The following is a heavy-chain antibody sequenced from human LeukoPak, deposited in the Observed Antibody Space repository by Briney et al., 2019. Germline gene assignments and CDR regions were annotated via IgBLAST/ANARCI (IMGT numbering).Heavy chain of an antibody. D-gene: IGHD3-16*02. CDR1: GFIFSNYW. V-gene: IGHV3-7*01. CDR2: IKQEGSEK. CDR3: ARDVRYHFDY. Sequence: GGSLRLSCAASGFIFSNYWMNWVRQAPGKGLELVANIKQEGSEKNYVDSVKGRFTISRDNAKNSLYLQMNSLRAEDTAVYYCARDVRYHFDYWGQGTLVTVSS. J-gene: IGHJ4*02.